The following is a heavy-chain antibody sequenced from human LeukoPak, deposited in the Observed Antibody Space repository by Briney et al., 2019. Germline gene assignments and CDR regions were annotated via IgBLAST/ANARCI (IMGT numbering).Heavy chain of an antibody. V-gene: IGHV3-23*01. D-gene: IGHD4-23*01. CDR1: GFAFSCYA. Sequence: GGSLRLSCAASGFAFSCYAMTWVRQAPGKGLDWVSSISGGGGTTNYADSVKGRFTISRDNSKNILHLQMNSLSAEDTAVYYCAKASQDYAGDYWGQGTLVTVSS. CDR2: ISGGGGTT. CDR3: AKASQDYAGDY. J-gene: IGHJ4*02.